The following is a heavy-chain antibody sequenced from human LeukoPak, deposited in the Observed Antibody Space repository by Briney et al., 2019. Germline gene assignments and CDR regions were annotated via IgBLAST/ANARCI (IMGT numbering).Heavy chain of an antibody. CDR2: ISYDGSNK. J-gene: IGHJ4*02. CDR1: GFTFSSYA. CDR3: ARYRHSGNYFDY. V-gene: IGHV3-30-3*01. D-gene: IGHD1-26*01. Sequence: GGSLRLSCAASGFTFSSYAMHWVRQAPGKGLEWVAVISYDGSNKYYADSVKGRFTISRDNSKNTLYLQMNSLRAEDTAVYYCARYRHSGNYFDYWGQGTLVTVPS.